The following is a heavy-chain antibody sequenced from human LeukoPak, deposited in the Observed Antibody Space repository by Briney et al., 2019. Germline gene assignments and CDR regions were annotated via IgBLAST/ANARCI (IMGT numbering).Heavy chain of an antibody. D-gene: IGHD2-21*02. CDR2: IYYSGST. CDR3: AREHKDYDGDGYYYGY. CDR1: GGSINSGGYY. V-gene: IGHV4-31*03. Sequence: SETLSLTCTVSGGSINSGGYYWSWIRQHPGKGLEWIGYIYYSGSTYYNPSLKSRVTISLDTSRTRFSLNLSSVTAADTAVYYCAREHKDYDGDGYYYGYWGQGTLVTVSS. J-gene: IGHJ4*02.